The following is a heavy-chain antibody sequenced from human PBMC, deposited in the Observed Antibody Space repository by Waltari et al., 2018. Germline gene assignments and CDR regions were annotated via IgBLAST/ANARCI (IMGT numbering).Heavy chain of an antibody. V-gene: IGHV1-8*01. CDR2: MNPDRDNT. CDR1: GYTFISYD. J-gene: IGHJ4*02. Sequence: QVQLVQSGAEMRKPGASLTVSCKTSGYTFISYDIHWVRLAPGQGLQWVGWMNPDRDNTAYSPEFQGRVTLTRDTSINTAYMELHSLTSDDTAIYFCAREDYYGSGTFDWGQGTLVTVSS. CDR3: AREDYYGSGTFD. D-gene: IGHD3-10*01.